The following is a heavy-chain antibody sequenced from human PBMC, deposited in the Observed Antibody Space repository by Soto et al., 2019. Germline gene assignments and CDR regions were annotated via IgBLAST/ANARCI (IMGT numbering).Heavy chain of an antibody. CDR1: GDTFYTYT. CDR2: FVPMLDSA. D-gene: IGHD2-21*02. J-gene: IGHJ4*02. V-gene: IGHV1-69*08. Sequence: QVQLVQSGAEVKKPGSSVKVSCKASGDTFYTYTFNWVRQAPGQGLEWMGRFVPMLDSANNAQTFQGRVNITAYKSTSTVYMELSSLSSEDTAAYHCARSYCGGDCYWDSFDYWGQGTLVAVSS. CDR3: ARSYCGGDCYWDSFDY.